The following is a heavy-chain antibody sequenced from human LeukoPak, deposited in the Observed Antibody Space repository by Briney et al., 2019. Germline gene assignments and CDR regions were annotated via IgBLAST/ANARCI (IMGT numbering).Heavy chain of an antibody. CDR3: AKISYYDSSGYYYYFDY. V-gene: IGHV3-23*01. J-gene: IGHJ4*02. CDR1: GFTFSNYA. D-gene: IGHD3-22*01. CDR2: ISGSGGST. Sequence: GGSLRLSCAASGFTFSNYAMSWVRQAPGKGLEWVSDISGSGGSTYYADSVKGRFIISRDNSKNTLYLQMNSLRAEDTAVYYCAKISYYDSSGYYYYFDYWGQGTLVTVSS.